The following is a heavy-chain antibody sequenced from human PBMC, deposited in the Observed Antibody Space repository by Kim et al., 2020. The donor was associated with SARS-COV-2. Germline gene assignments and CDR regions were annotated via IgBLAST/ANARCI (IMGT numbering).Heavy chain of an antibody. D-gene: IGHD2-21*01. CDR1: GLSITTSY. Sequence: SETLSLTCTVSGLSITTSYWSWIRQPPGKALEYLGYINHNGDSNYNPSLHGRASMSVDTSKNQFSLRLTSVPAADTAMYYCARNARIPEYWAQGVLVTVSS. J-gene: IGHJ4*02. CDR2: INHNGDS. CDR3: ARNARIPEY. V-gene: IGHV4-59*13.